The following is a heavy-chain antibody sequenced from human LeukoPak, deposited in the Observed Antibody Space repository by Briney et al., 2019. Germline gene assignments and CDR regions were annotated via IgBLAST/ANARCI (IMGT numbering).Heavy chain of an antibody. CDR2: IFPGDSDT. CDR1: GDRFTSYW. J-gene: IGHJ5*02. V-gene: IGHV5-51*01. CDR3: ARRPLHSQNWLAP. Sequence: GESLKISCKGYGDRFTSYWVAWVRQMPGKGREWMGIIFPGDSDTRYSPSIQGQVTISVDRSISTAYLQWNSLKASDTAIYYCARRPLHSQNWLAPWGQGTLVTVSS.